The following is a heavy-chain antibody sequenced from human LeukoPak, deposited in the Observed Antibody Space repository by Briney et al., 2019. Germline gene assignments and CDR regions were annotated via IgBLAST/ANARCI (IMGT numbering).Heavy chain of an antibody. CDR2: NT. Sequence: GASVTVSFKASGYTFTNYDITWVRQAPGQGLEWMGWNTNYAQKHQGRVTMTTDTSTITAFMEVKSQKSDDTAVYYCARVGYSGNFIDYWGQGTLVTVSS. J-gene: IGHJ4*02. CDR3: ARVGYSGNFIDY. V-gene: IGHV1-18*01. CDR1: GYTFTNYD. D-gene: IGHD4-23*01.